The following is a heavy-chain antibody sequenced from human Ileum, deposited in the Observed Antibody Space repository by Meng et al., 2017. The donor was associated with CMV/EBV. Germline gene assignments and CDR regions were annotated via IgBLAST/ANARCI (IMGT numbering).Heavy chain of an antibody. CDR2: IHGGGGK. D-gene: IGHD6-6*01. CDR3: VHRYSSSSGQVS. CDR1: GFSLTTNVES. Sequence: HITLKESCPTLVKPTQTLTLTCTFSGFSLTTNVESVGWIRQPPGKALEWLALIHGGGGKQYSPSLQSRLTATRDTSKNQVVLTMTNMDPVDTATYYCVHRYSSSSGQVSWGQGTLVTVSS. V-gene: IGHV2-5*02. J-gene: IGHJ5*02.